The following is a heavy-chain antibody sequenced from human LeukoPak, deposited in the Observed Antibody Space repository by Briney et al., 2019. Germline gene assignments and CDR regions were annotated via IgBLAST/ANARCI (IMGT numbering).Heavy chain of an antibody. V-gene: IGHV1-69*05. CDR3: ARAHPISNWFDP. Sequence: ASVKVSCKVSGYSFTNYGITWVRQAPGQGLEWMGGIIPTFGTANYAQRFQGRVTITTDESTSTAYMELSSLRSEDTAVYYCARAHPISNWFDPWGQGTLVTVSS. J-gene: IGHJ5*02. CDR2: IIPTFGTA. CDR1: GYSFTNYG. D-gene: IGHD3-3*02.